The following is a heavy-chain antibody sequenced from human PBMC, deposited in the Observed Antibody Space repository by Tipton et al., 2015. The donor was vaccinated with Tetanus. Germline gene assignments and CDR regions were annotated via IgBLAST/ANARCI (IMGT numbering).Heavy chain of an antibody. V-gene: IGHV3-15*01. CDR3: TTDRLSAAGTEYFQH. CDR2: IKSKTDGGTT. J-gene: IGHJ1*01. Sequence: SLRLSCAASGFTFSNAWMSWVRQAPGKGLEWVGRIKSKTDGGTTDYAAPVKGRFTISRDDSKKTLYPQMNSLNTEDTAVFYCTTDRLSAAGTEYFQHWGQGTLVTVSS. D-gene: IGHD6-13*01. CDR1: GFTFSNAW.